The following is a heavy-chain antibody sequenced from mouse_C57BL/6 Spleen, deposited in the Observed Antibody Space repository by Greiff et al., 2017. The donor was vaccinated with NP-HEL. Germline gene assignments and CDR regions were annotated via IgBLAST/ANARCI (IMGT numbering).Heavy chain of an antibody. D-gene: IGHD1-1*01. CDR1: GYTFTSYW. CDR2: INPSNGGT. J-gene: IGHJ4*01. Sequence: QVQLQQPGTELVKPGASVKLSCKASGYTFTSYWMHWVKQRPGQGLEWIGNINPSNGGTNYNEKFKSKATLTVDKSSSTAYMQLSSLTSEDSAVYYCARGLYWYGSSNYAMDYWGQGTSVTVSS. V-gene: IGHV1-53*01. CDR3: ARGLYWYGSSNYAMDY.